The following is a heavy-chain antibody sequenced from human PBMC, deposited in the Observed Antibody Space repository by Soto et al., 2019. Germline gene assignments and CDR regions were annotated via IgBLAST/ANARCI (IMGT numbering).Heavy chain of an antibody. Sequence: GESLKISCKGSGYSFTSYWISWVRQMPGKGLEWMGRIDPSDSYTNYSPSFQGHVTISADKSISTAYLQWSSLKASDTAMYYCARTMKKGPGVNAFDLWGQGTMATVSS. CDR2: IDPSDSYT. CDR3: ARTMKKGPGVNAFDL. J-gene: IGHJ3*01. CDR1: GYSFTSYW. V-gene: IGHV5-10-1*01.